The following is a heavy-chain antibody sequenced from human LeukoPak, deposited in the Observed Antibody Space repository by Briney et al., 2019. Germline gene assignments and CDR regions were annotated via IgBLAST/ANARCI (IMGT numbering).Heavy chain of an antibody. D-gene: IGHD2-15*01. CDR3: ARGCSGGSCYPPVGFDY. Sequence: SQTLSLTCAVSGGSISSGGYSWSWIRQPPGKGLEWIGYISYTGSTNYNPSLKSRVTISVDTSKNQFSLKLSSVTAADTAVYYCARGCSGGSCYPPVGFDYWGQGTQVTVSS. J-gene: IGHJ4*02. V-gene: IGHV4-30-4*07. CDR1: GGSISSGGYS. CDR2: ISYTGST.